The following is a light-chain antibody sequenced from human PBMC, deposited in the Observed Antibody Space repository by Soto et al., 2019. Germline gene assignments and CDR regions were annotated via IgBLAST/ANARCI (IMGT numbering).Light chain of an antibody. CDR2: DAS. V-gene: IGKV3-20*01. CDR1: QSVSSN. Sequence: EILMTQSPATLSVSPGERATLSCRASQSVSSNLAWYQQKPGQAPRLLIYDASNRATGIPDRFSGSGSGTDFTLTISRLEPEDFAVYYCQQYGSSGTFGQGTKVDIK. CDR3: QQYGSSGT. J-gene: IGKJ1*01.